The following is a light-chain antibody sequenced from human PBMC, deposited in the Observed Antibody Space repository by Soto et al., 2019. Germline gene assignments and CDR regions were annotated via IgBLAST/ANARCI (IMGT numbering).Light chain of an antibody. Sequence: DIQMTQSPSTLSGSVGDRVTITCRASQTISSWLAWYQQKPGTAPKLLIYKASTLKSGVPSRFSGSGSGTEFTLTIISLQTDDFATYYCQHYNSYSEAFGQGTKVELK. CDR2: KAS. V-gene: IGKV1-5*03. CDR3: QHYNSYSEA. CDR1: QTISSW. J-gene: IGKJ1*01.